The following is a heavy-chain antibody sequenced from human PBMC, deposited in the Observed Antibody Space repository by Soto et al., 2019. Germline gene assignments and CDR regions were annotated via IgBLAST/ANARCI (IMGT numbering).Heavy chain of an antibody. Sequence: QVQLVESGGGVVQPGRSLRLSCAASGFTFSSYGMHWVRQAPGKGLEWVAVISYDGSNKYYADSVEGRFTISRDNSKNKLYLQMNSLRGEDTAVYYCATSTGGATYGMDVWGQGTTVTVSS. CDR1: GFTFSSYG. V-gene: IGHV3-30*03. J-gene: IGHJ6*02. CDR3: ATSTGGATYGMDV. CDR2: ISYDGSNK. D-gene: IGHD3-16*01.